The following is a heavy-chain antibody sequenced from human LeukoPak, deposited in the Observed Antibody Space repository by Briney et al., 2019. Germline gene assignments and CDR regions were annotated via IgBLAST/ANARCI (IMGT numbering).Heavy chain of an antibody. J-gene: IGHJ4*02. CDR2: IKQDGSEK. Sequence: GGSLRLSCAASGFTFSSYWMSWVRQAPGKGLEWVANIKQDGSEKYYVDSVKGRFTISRDNAKNSLYLQMNSLRAEDTAVYYCARSVRIFGVVSGIDYWGQGTLVTVSS. D-gene: IGHD3-3*01. CDR1: GFTFSSYW. V-gene: IGHV3-7*01. CDR3: ARSVRIFGVVSGIDY.